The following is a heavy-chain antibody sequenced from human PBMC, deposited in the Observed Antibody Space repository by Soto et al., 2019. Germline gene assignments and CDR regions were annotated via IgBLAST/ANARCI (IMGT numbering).Heavy chain of an antibody. CDR1: GYTFTSYG. CDR3: ATTVPYSSGWYFDD. CDR2: ISAYNGNT. Sequence: ASVKVSCKASGYTFTSYGISWVRQAPGQGLEWMGWISAYNGNTNYAQKLQGRVTMTTDTSTSTAYMELRSLRSDDTAVYYCATTVPYSSGWYFDDWGQGTLVIVSS. D-gene: IGHD6-19*01. V-gene: IGHV1-18*01. J-gene: IGHJ4*02.